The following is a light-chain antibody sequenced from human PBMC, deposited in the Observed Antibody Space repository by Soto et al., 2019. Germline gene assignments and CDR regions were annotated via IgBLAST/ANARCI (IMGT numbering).Light chain of an antibody. CDR2: GAS. J-gene: IGKJ4*01. V-gene: IGKV3D-15*01. CDR3: QQYDKWPLT. Sequence: EIVMTQSPATLSVSPGEGATLSCRTSPSVDSNLAWYQQKPGQAPRLLIFGASTRATGIPARFSGSGSGTDFTLTISSLHSEDFAVYICQQYDKWPLTLGGGTKVDIK. CDR1: PSVDSN.